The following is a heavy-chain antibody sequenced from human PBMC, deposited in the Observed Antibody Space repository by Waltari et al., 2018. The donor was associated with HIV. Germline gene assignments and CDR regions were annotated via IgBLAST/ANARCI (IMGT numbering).Heavy chain of an antibody. CDR1: GFTFSSHT. J-gene: IGHJ4*02. CDR3: ARGRPNMAYFDH. Sequence: EVQLVESGGGLVQPGGGGSLRLSCAASGFTFSSHTMHWVRRAPGKGLECVSCITSSSSTIHYADSVEGRFTISRDNAKNSLYLQMNSLRDEDTAVYYCARGRPNMAYFDHWGQGTLVTVSS. V-gene: IGHV3-48*02. D-gene: IGHD7-27*01. CDR2: ITSSSSTI.